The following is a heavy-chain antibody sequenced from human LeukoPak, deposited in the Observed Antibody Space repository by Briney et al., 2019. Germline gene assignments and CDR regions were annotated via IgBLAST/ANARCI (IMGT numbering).Heavy chain of an antibody. CDR1: GFTFSGHA. Sequence: GGSLRLSCAASGFTFSGHAMDWVRQAPGKGLEWVGRIRNKANSYTTEYAASVQGRFTVSRDDSKNSLYLQMNSMKTEDTAVYYCTRLVGANDWGQGTLVTVSS. D-gene: IGHD1-26*01. V-gene: IGHV3-72*01. CDR2: IRNKANSYTT. CDR3: TRLVGAND. J-gene: IGHJ4*02.